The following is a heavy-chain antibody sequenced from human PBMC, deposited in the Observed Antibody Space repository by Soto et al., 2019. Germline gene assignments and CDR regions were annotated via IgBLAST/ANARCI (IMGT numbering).Heavy chain of an antibody. CDR2: IYYSGST. J-gene: IGHJ5*02. Sequence: PSETLSLTCTVSGGSISSSGYYWSWIRQHPGKGLEWIGYIYYSGSTYYNPSPKSRVTISVDTSKNQFSLKLSSVTAADTAVYYCARTRPSISYYYDSSGYGVLWFDLWGQGTLVTVSS. D-gene: IGHD3-22*01. CDR1: GGSISSSGYY. V-gene: IGHV4-31*03. CDR3: ARTRPSISYYYDSSGYGVLWFDL.